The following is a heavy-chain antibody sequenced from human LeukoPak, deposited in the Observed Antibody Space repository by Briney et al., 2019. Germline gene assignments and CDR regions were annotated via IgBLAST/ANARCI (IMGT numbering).Heavy chain of an antibody. J-gene: IGHJ4*02. D-gene: IGHD1-14*01. Sequence: GGSLRLSCPASGLTFSTSGFNWVRQAPGKGLEWVASIGPTGSDRYHADSIKGRFTISRDNANNFLYLQMNSLRAEDTAVYYCATETNGRHYDYWGQGALLTVSS. CDR1: GLTFSTSG. CDR2: IGPTGSDR. V-gene: IGHV3-21*06. CDR3: ATETNGRHYDY.